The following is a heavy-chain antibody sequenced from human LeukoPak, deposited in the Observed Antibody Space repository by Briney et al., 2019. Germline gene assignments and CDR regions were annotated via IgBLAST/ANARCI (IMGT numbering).Heavy chain of an antibody. Sequence: ASVRVSCKASGYTLTSYGISWVRQTPGQGLEWMGSINAYNYKTNYARKVQSRVTKTTDKSPSTAYMELRSLRADDTAVYYCARDRQYQLLRAFAPGGQGTLVTVSS. D-gene: IGHD2-2*01. V-gene: IGHV1-18*01. CDR1: GYTLTSYG. CDR2: INAYNYKT. CDR3: ARDRQYQLLRAFAP. J-gene: IGHJ5*02.